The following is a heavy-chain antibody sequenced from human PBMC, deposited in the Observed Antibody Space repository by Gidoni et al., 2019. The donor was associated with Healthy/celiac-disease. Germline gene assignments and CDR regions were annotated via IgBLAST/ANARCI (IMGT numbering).Heavy chain of an antibody. Sequence: QVHLQESGPGLVKPSGTLSLTCAVSGGSISSSNWWSWVRQPPGKVREWIGERDHSGSTNYKPALKSRVTISVDKSKNQFSLKLSSVTAADTAVYYCARISSSGAEPYYFDYWGQGTLVTVSS. CDR3: ARISSSGAEPYYFDY. V-gene: IGHV4-4*02. CDR1: GGSISSSNW. D-gene: IGHD6-13*01. J-gene: IGHJ4*02. CDR2: RDHSGST.